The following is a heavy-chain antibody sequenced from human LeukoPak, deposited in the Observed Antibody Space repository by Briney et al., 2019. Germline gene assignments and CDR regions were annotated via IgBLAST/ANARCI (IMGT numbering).Heavy chain of an antibody. CDR2: IYISGTT. Sequence: SETLSLTCTVCAGSITSSYWSWIRQPAGKGLEWIGRIYISGTTNYNPSLKSRVTMSVDTSKNQFSLKVTSVTAADTAVYYCARWVSHGFDVWGQGTMVTVSS. CDR1: AGSITSSY. J-gene: IGHJ3*01. V-gene: IGHV4-4*07. CDR3: ARWVSHGFDV.